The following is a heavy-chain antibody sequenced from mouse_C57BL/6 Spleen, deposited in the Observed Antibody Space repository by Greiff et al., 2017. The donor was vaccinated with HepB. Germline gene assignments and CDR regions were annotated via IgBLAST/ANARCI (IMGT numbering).Heavy chain of an antibody. D-gene: IGHD1-1*01. J-gene: IGHJ2*01. CDR3: ARSTTVVRYYFDY. Sequence: VQLQQPGTELVKPGASVKLSCKASGYTFTSYWMHWVQQRPGQGLEWIGNINPSNGGTNYNEKFKSKATLTVDKSSSTAFMQLSSLKSEDSAVYYWARSTTVVRYYFDYWGQGTTLTVSS. V-gene: IGHV1-53*01. CDR1: GYTFTSYW. CDR2: INPSNGGT.